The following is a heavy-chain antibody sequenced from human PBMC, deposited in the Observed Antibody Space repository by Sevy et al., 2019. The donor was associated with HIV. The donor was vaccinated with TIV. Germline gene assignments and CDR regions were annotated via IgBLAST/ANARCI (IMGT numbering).Heavy chain of an antibody. CDR3: TREYYDFWSGYYTFDY. CDR1: GFTFGDYA. CDR2: IRSKAYGGTT. Sequence: GGSLRLSCTASGFTFGDYAMSWFRQAPGKGLEWVGFIRSKAYGGTTEYAASVKGRFTISRDDSKSIAYLQMNSLKTEETAVYYCTREYYDFWSGYYTFDYWGQGTLVTVSS. J-gene: IGHJ4*02. D-gene: IGHD3-3*01. V-gene: IGHV3-49*03.